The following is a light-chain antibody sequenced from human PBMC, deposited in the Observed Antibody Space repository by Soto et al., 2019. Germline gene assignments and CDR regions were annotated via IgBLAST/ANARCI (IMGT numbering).Light chain of an antibody. CDR1: QSISSW. Sequence: DIQMTQSPSTLSATAGDRVTITCRASQSISSWLAWYQHKPGKAPKLLIYDASNLDSGVPSRFSGSASGTEFTLTISSLQPDDFATYYCQQYNSYVWTFGQGTKVDIK. CDR3: QQYNSYVWT. V-gene: IGKV1-5*01. J-gene: IGKJ1*01. CDR2: DAS.